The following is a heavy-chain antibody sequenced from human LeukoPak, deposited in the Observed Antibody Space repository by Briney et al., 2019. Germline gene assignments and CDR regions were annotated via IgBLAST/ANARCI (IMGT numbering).Heavy chain of an antibody. J-gene: IGHJ6*03. CDR3: ARPRSVGKSYMDV. Sequence: SQTLSLTCTVSGGSISSGSYYWTWIRQPPGKGLEWIGEINHSGSTNYNPSLKSRVTISVDTSKNQFSLKLSSVTAADTAVYYCARPRSVGKSYMDVWGKGTTVTVSS. CDR2: INHSGST. CDR1: GGSISSGSYY. V-gene: IGHV4-39*07. D-gene: IGHD3-16*01.